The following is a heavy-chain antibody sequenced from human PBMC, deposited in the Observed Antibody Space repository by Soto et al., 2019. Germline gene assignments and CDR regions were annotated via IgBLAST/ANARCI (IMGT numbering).Heavy chain of an antibody. CDR2: VGGGGENT. J-gene: IGHJ4*02. Sequence: EVQLLESGGGLVQPGGSLRLSCAASGFTFSSYSMNWVRQAPGKGLEWVATVGGGGENTFYADSVKGRFTISRDDSQNTLYLQMNGLRAEDTAVYFCAKRDSGSGRSPPLFNYWGQGTLVTVSS. CDR3: AKRDSGSGRSPPLFNY. V-gene: IGHV3-23*01. D-gene: IGHD3-10*01. CDR1: GFTFSSYS.